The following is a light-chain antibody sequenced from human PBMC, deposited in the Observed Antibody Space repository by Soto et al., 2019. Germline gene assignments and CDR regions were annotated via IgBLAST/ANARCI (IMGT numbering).Light chain of an antibody. V-gene: IGKV2-29*01. CDR2: GAS. CDR3: QQYESPLTWT. CDR1: QSLLYGDGKTY. J-gene: IGKJ1*01. Sequence: DVVLTQTPLSLSVTPGQPASMSCRSSQSLLYGDGKTYLYWYLQRPGQPPHLLIYGASSRAPGIPDRFSGSGSGTDFTLTISRLEPEDFAVYYCQQYESPLTWTFGQGTKVDIK.